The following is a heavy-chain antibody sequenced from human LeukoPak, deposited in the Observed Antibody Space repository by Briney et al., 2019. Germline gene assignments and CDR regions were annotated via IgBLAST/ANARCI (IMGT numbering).Heavy chain of an antibody. D-gene: IGHD3-22*01. Sequence: GGSLRLSCAASGFTVSSNYMSWVRQAPGKGLEWVSAVSGSGGSTFYADSVKGRFTISRDNTKNTLYLQMNSLRAEDTAVYYCARTLSYDSKGDYWGQGTLVTVSS. CDR1: GFTVSSNY. CDR3: ARTLSYDSKGDY. CDR2: VSGSGGST. V-gene: IGHV3-23*01. J-gene: IGHJ4*02.